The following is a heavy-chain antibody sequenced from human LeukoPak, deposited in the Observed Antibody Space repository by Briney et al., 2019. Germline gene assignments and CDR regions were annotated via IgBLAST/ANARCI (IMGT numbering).Heavy chain of an antibody. V-gene: IGHV1-3*01. CDR3: ARVAMVRGVIMLYFDY. Sequence: GASVKVSCKASGYTFTSYAMHWVRQAPGQRLEWMGWINAGNGNTKYSQKFQSRVTITRDTSASTAYMELSSLRSEDTAVYYCARVAMVRGVIMLYFDYWGQGTLVTVSS. J-gene: IGHJ4*02. D-gene: IGHD3-10*01. CDR1: GYTFTSYA. CDR2: INAGNGNT.